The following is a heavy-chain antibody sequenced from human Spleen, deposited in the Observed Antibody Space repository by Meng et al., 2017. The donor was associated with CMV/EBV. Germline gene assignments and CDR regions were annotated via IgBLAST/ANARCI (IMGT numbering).Heavy chain of an antibody. Sequence: ASVKVSCKASGYTFTDYYLHWVRQAPGQGLEWMGWINPNSGVKRYAQKFQGRVTMTRDTSSSTAYMELSRLRSDDTAVYYCARGGVGVAGTPVVYYHGMDVWGQGTTVTVSS. D-gene: IGHD2-15*01. V-gene: IGHV1-2*02. CDR3: ARGGVGVAGTPVVYYHGMDV. CDR1: GYTFTDYY. J-gene: IGHJ6*02. CDR2: INPNSGVK.